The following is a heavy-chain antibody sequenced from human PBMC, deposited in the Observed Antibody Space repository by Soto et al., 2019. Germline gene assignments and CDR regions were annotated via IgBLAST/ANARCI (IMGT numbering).Heavy chain of an antibody. CDR1: GGSISSYY. CDR2: IYYSGST. CDR3: ARGGRYCTNGVCRHWFDP. Sequence: SETLSLTCTVSGGSISSYYWSWIRQPPGKGLEWIGYIYYSGSTNYNPSLKSRVTISVDASKNQFSLKLSSVTAADTAVYYCARGGRYCTNGVCRHWFDPSGQGTRVTVSS. D-gene: IGHD2-8*01. J-gene: IGHJ5*02. V-gene: IGHV4-59*01.